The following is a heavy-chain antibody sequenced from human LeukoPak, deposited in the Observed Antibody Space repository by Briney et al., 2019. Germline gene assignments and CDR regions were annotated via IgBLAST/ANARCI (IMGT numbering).Heavy chain of an antibody. V-gene: IGHV3-53*01. D-gene: IGHD1-26*01. CDR3: ARLGGNDIFYYYYYGMDV. Sequence: PGGSLRLSCAASGFTVNINYMSWVRQTPGKGLEWVSVIYSGGSTDYADSVKGRFTISRDDSKNTLYLQMSSLRAEDTAVYYCARLGGNDIFYYYYYGMDVWGQGTTVTVSS. CDR1: GFTVNINY. J-gene: IGHJ6*02. CDR2: IYSGGST.